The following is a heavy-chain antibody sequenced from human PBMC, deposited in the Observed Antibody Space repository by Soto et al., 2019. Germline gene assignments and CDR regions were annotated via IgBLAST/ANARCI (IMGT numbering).Heavy chain of an antibody. V-gene: IGHV5-51*01. CDR2: IYPGDSDT. CDR3: ARPPKSSSSSALRPHFDY. Sequence: PGESLKISCKGSGYSFTSYWIGWVRQMPGKGLEWMGIIYPGDSDTRYSPSFQGQVTISADKSISTAYLQWSSLKASDTAMYYSARPPKSSSSSALRPHFDYWGQGTLVTVSS. CDR1: GYSFTSYW. D-gene: IGHD6-6*01. J-gene: IGHJ4*02.